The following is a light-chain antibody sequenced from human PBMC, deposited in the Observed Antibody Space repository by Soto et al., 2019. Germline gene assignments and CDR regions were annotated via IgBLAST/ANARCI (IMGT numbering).Light chain of an antibody. V-gene: IGKV3-11*01. CDR3: QQRGIT. CDR2: DVS. CDR1: HRVSSY. Sequence: ERAPQSCRASHRVSSYLAWYQQKPGQAPRLLIYDVSNSATGIPARFSGSGSGTDFTLTISSLEPEDFAVYYCQQRGITFGQGTRLENK. J-gene: IGKJ5*01.